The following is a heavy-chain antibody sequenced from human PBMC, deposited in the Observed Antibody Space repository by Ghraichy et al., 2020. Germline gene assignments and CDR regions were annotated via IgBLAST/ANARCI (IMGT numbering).Heavy chain of an antibody. V-gene: IGHV4-31*03. Sequence: SQTLSLTCTVSGGSISSGGYYWSWIRQHPGKGLEWIGYIYYSGSTYYNPSLKSRVTISVDTSKNQFSLKLSSVTAADTAVYYCARAQTFIRYCSSTSCPGGMDVWGQGTTVTVSS. D-gene: IGHD2-2*01. CDR3: ARAQTFIRYCSSTSCPGGMDV. CDR1: GGSISSGGYY. J-gene: IGHJ6*02. CDR2: IYYSGST.